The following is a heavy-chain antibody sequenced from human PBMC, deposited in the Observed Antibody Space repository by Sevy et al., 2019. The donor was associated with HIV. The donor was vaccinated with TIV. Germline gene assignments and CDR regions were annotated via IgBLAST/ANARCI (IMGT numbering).Heavy chain of an antibody. CDR2: INTSGST. CDR1: GDSFSSYF. J-gene: IGHJ4*02. D-gene: IGHD1-20*01. V-gene: IGHV4-4*07. CDR3: ARSNWVTATNGFSKSYYFDY. Sequence: SETLSLTCTVSGDSFSSYFWAWIRQPAGKGLEWIGRINTSGSTNYNPSLKSRVTMSVDTSKSQCSLKVTSLTVTETAIYFCARSNWVTATNGFSKSYYFDYWGQGSLVTVSS.